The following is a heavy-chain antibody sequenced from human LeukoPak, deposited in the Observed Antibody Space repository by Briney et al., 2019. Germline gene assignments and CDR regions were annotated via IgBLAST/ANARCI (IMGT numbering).Heavy chain of an antibody. J-gene: IGHJ4*02. CDR1: GGTFSSYA. D-gene: IGHD1-26*01. CDR3: ARSLRSGSYVDY. Sequence: SVKVSCKASGGTFSSYAISWVRQAPGQGLEWMGRIIPIFGIANYAQKFQGRVTITADKSTSTAYMELSSLRSEDTAVYYCARSLRSGSYVDYWGQGTLVTVSS. V-gene: IGHV1-69*04. CDR2: IIPIFGIA.